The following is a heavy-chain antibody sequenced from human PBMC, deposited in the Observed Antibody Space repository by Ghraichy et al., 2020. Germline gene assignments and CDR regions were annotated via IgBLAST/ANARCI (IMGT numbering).Heavy chain of an antibody. CDR1: GYTFTSYG. Sequence: ASVKVSCKASGYTFTSYGISWVRQAPGQGLEWMGWISAYNGNTNYAQKLQGRVTMTTDPSTSTAYMELRSLRSDDTAVYYCARRWQWLDHDAFDIWGQGTMVTVSS. J-gene: IGHJ3*02. D-gene: IGHD6-19*01. CDR3: ARRWQWLDHDAFDI. CDR2: ISAYNGNT. V-gene: IGHV1-18*01.